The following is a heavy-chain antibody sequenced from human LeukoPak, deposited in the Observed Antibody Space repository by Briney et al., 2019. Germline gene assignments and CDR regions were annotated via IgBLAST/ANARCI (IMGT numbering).Heavy chain of an antibody. J-gene: IGHJ4*02. CDR2: IWYDGSNK. Sequence: PGRSLRLSCAASGFTFSSYGMHWVRQAPGKGLEWVAVIWYDGSNKYYADSVKGRFTLSRDNSKNTLYLQMNSLRAEDTAVYYCAKGYCGGDCYHDYWGQGTLVTVSS. V-gene: IGHV3-33*06. CDR1: GFTFSSYG. CDR3: AKGYCGGDCYHDY. D-gene: IGHD2-21*02.